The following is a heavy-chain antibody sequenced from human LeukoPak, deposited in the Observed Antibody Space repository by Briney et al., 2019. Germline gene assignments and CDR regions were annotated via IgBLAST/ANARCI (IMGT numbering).Heavy chain of an antibody. CDR3: AKDIGIAVAGTPDAFDI. CDR1: GFTFDDYA. CDR2: ISWNSGSI. Sequence: GGSLRLSCAASGFTFDDYAMHWFRQAPGKGLEWVSGISWNSGSIGYADSVKGRFTISRDNAKNSLYLQMNSLRAEDMALYYCAKDIGIAVAGTPDAFDIWGQGTMVTVSS. J-gene: IGHJ3*02. D-gene: IGHD6-19*01. V-gene: IGHV3-9*03.